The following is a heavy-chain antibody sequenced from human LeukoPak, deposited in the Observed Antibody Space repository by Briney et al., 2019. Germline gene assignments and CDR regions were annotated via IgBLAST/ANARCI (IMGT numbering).Heavy chain of an antibody. J-gene: IGHJ4*02. Sequence: PGGSLGLSCAASGFTFSNAWMSWVRQAPGKGLEWVGRIKSKTDGGTTDYAAPVKGRFTISRDDSKNTLYLQMNGLKTEDTAVYYCTTRVSYYYDSSALAEFDYWGQGTLVTVSS. CDR2: IKSKTDGGTT. CDR3: TTRVSYYYDSSALAEFDY. D-gene: IGHD3-22*01. V-gene: IGHV3-15*01. CDR1: GFTFSNAW.